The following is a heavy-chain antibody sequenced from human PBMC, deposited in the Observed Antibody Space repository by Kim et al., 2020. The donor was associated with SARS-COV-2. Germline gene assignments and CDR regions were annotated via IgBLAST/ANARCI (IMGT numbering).Heavy chain of an antibody. CDR1: GFTFSSHW. CDR3: ARRQFTSGWYYFDY. CDR2: INSDGTTT. V-gene: IGHV3-74*01. Sequence: GGSLRLSCAASGFTFSSHWMHWVRQAPGKGLVWVSRINSDGTTTSYGDSVKGRFTISRDNAKNTLYRQMNSLRAEDTAVYCCARRQFTSGWYYFDYWGQGTLVTVSS. D-gene: IGHD6-19*01. J-gene: IGHJ4*02.